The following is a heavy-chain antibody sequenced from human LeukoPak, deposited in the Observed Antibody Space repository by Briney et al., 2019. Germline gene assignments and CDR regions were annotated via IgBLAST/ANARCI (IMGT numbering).Heavy chain of an antibody. CDR3: AREPIASSGYYLFDY. CDR2: IYYSGST. Sequence: SETLSLTCTVSGGSISSSSYYWGWIRQPPGKGLEWIGSIYYSGSTYYNPSLKSRVTISVDTSKNQFSLKLSSVTAADTAVYYCAREPIASSGYYLFDYWGQGTLVTVSS. V-gene: IGHV4-39*07. CDR1: GGSISSSSYY. D-gene: IGHD3-22*01. J-gene: IGHJ4*02.